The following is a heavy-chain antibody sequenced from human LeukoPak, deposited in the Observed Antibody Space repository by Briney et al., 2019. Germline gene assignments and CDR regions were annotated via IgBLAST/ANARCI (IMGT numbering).Heavy chain of an antibody. J-gene: IGHJ3*02. V-gene: IGHV3-13*01. CDR3: VREPSQWLGAFDI. CDR1: GFTFSNSD. Sequence: GGSLRLSCAASGFTFSNSDMHWVRQATGKGLEWVSGIGTADDTYYPGSVKGRFTISRENAKNSLYLQMNSLKAGDTGVYYCVREPSQWLGAFDIWGQGTMVTVSS. CDR2: IGTADDT. D-gene: IGHD6-19*01.